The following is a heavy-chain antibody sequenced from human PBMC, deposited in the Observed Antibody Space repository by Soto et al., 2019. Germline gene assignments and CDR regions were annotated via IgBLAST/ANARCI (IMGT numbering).Heavy chain of an antibody. CDR1: GASVTSYY. CDR3: ARDGVGPHGMDV. D-gene: IGHD2-8*01. J-gene: IGHJ6*02. CDR2: IYTSGNT. V-gene: IGHV4-4*07. Sequence: QVQLQGSDPRLLKPSETLSLTCTVSGASVTSYYWSWIRQPAGKGLDWIGHIYTSGNTDYNPSLKSRVTLSLETSQNQVSLKLSSVTAADTAIYYCARDGVGPHGMDVWGQGTTVTVSS.